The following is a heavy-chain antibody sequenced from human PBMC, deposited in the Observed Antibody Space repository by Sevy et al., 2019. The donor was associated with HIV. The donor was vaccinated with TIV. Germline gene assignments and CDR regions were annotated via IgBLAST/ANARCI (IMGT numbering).Heavy chain of an antibody. V-gene: IGHV3-30*04. D-gene: IGHD3-10*01. CDR3: ANKGGSRPNDAFDT. CDR1: GFTFNTHA. Sequence: GGSLRLSCAASGFTFNTHAMHWVRQAPGKGLEWVALISYDGIIKYYADSVKGRLTISRDNSKNTLSLQMNSLRVEDTAVYYCANKGGSRPNDAFDTWGQGTMVTVSS. CDR2: ISYDGIIK. J-gene: IGHJ3*02.